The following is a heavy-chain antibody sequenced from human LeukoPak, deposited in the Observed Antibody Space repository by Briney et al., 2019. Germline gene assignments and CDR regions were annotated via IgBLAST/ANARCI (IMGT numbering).Heavy chain of an antibody. Sequence: PAETLSLTCTVSGSSISSYYWSWIRQPPGKGLECIGYIYYSGSTNYNPSLKSRVTISVDTSKNQFSLKLSSVTAADTAVYYCARGSYSSGWYVSNYWGQGTLVTVSS. CDR3: ARGSYSSGWYVSNY. CDR2: IYYSGST. CDR1: GSSISSYY. J-gene: IGHJ4*02. D-gene: IGHD6-19*01. V-gene: IGHV4-59*01.